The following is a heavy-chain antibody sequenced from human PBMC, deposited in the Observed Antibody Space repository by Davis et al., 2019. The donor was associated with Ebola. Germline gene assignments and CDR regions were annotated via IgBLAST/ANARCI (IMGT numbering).Heavy chain of an antibody. CDR1: GFTFSIYW. CDR2: INVDGSST. CDR3: ARDEHYAFDY. D-gene: IGHD4-17*01. Sequence: GESLKISCAASGFTFSIYWMHWVRQVPGKGLAWVSRINVDGSSTRYADPVRGRFTISRDNAKNSVYLQMNSLRDEDTAVYYCARDEHYAFDYWGQGTLVTVSS. V-gene: IGHV3-74*01. J-gene: IGHJ4*02.